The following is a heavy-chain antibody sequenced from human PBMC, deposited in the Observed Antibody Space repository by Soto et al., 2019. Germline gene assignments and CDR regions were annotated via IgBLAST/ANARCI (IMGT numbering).Heavy chain of an antibody. J-gene: IGHJ3*02. V-gene: IGHV1-69*02. CDR2: IIPILGIA. CDR3: ARPVTFWSGYYGRQDAFDI. D-gene: IGHD3-3*01. Sequence: ASVKVSCPASGGTFSSYTISWVRQAPGQGLEWMGRIIPILGIANYAQKFQGRVTITADKSTSTAYMELSSLRSEDTAVYYCARPVTFWSGYYGRQDAFDIWGQGTMVTVSS. CDR1: GGTFSSYT.